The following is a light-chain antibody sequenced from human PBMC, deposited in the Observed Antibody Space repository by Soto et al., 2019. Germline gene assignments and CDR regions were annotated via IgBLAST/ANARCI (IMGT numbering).Light chain of an antibody. CDR3: QQYTSYPLT. Sequence: DIQMTQSPSSLSASVGDRVTITCRASQGINNYLAWFQQKSGEAPKPLIFAASNLQSGVPSKFSGSASGTDFTLTISSLQPEDFATYYCQQYTSYPLTFGGGTKVEIK. J-gene: IGKJ4*01. CDR2: AAS. V-gene: IGKV1-16*02. CDR1: QGINNY.